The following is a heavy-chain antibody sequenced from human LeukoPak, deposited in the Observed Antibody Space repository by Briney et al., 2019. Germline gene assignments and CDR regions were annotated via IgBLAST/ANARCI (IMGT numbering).Heavy chain of an antibody. V-gene: IGHV1-69*04. CDR1: GGTLSSYA. CDR2: IIPILGIA. J-gene: IGHJ4*02. D-gene: IGHD6-13*01. CDR3: AGDSGYSSSWFGANFDY. Sequence: ASVKVSCKASGGTLSSYAISWVRQAPGQGLEWMGRIIPILGIANYAQKFQGRVTITADKSTSTAYMELSSLRPEDTAVYYCAGDSGYSSSWFGANFDYWGQGTLVTVSS.